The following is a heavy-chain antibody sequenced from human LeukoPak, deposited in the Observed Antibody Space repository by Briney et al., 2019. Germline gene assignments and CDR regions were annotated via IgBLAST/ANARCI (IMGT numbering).Heavy chain of an antibody. V-gene: IGHV3-30*18. D-gene: IGHD1-1*01. CDR1: GFTFSSYD. CDR3: AKRNGF. J-gene: IGHJ4*02. CDR2: ISYDGNNK. Sequence: PGRSLRLSCAASGFTFSSYDMHWVRQAPGKGLEWVAIISYDGNNKYYADSVKGRFTISRDNSKNTLYLQMNTLRVEDTAVYYRAKRNGFWGQGTLVTVSS.